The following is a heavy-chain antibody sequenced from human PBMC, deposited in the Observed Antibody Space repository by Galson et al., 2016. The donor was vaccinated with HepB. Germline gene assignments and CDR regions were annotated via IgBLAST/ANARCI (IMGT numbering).Heavy chain of an antibody. CDR1: GYTFTSYA. J-gene: IGHJ4*02. V-gene: IGHV1-3*01. Sequence: SVKVSCKASGYTFTSYAMHWVRQAPGQRLEWVGWINAGNGNTKYSQKFQGRVTITRDTSASTAYMELSSLRSEDTAVYYCAREMTYYYDSSGYYRDWGQGTLVTVSS. CDR3: AREMTYYYDSSGYYRD. D-gene: IGHD3-22*01. CDR2: INAGNGNT.